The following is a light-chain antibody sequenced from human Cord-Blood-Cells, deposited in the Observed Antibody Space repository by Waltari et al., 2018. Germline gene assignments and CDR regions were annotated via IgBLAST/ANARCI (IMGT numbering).Light chain of an antibody. Sequence: EIVLTQSPGTLSLSPGERATLSCRASQRVSSSYLAWYQQKPGQAPRLLIYGASSRATGIPDRFSGSGSGTDFTLTISRLEPEDFAVYYCQHETFGQGTKVEIK. CDR3: QHET. V-gene: IGKV3-20*01. J-gene: IGKJ1*01. CDR2: GAS. CDR1: QRVSSSY.